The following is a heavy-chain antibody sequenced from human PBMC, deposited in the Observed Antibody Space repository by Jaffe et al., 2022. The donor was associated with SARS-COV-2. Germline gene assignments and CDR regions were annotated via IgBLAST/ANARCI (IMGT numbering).Heavy chain of an antibody. CDR3: ARHGYCSGGSCYQPYYYYGMDV. CDR1: GGSISSYY. CDR2: IYYSGST. Sequence: QVQLQESGPGLVKPSETLSLTCTVSGGSISSYYWSWIRQPPGKGLEWIGYIYYSGSTNYNPSLKSRVTISVDTSKNQFSLKLSSVTAADTAVYYCARHGYCSGGSCYQPYYYYGMDVWGQGTTVTVSS. D-gene: IGHD2-15*01. V-gene: IGHV4-59*08. J-gene: IGHJ6*02.